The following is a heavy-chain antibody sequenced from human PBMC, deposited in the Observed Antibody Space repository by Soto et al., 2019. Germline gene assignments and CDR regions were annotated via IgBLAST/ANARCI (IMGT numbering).Heavy chain of an antibody. V-gene: IGHV4-30-2*01. J-gene: IGHJ2*01. CDR1: GGSISSGGYS. D-gene: IGHD2-21*02. CDR2: IYHSGST. Sequence: PSETLSLTCAVSGGSISSGGYSWSWIRQPPGKGLEWIGYIYHSGSTYYNPSLKSRVTISVDRSKNQFSLKRSSVTAADTAVYYCARDPTYCGGDCYSGSWYFDLWGRGTMVTVYS. CDR3: ARDPTYCGGDCYSGSWYFDL.